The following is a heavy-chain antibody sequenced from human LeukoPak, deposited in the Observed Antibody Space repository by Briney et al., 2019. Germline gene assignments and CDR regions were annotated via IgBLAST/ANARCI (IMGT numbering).Heavy chain of an antibody. CDR1: RPSFLGFF. J-gene: IGHJ4*02. Sequence: SATLSLTCSVQRPSFLGFFWTWMRPPAGKGPEWIGEMNQSRGTNYNPSLKSRATISKDPSKNQFYLNLSSVTAADAVVYCCARGLGGGYPDYWGQGTLVSVSS. V-gene: IGHV4-34*01. D-gene: IGHD1-26*01. CDR2: MNQSRGT. CDR3: ARGLGGGYPDY.